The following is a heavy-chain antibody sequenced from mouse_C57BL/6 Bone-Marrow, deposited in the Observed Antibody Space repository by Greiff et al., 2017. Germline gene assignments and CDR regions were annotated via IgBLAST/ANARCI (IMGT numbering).Heavy chain of an antibody. V-gene: IGHV1-80*01. CDR1: GYAFSSYW. CDR3: ARKRDGSSGYAMDY. J-gene: IGHJ4*01. CDR2: IYPGDGDT. Sequence: QVHVQQSGAELVKPGASVKISCKASGYAFSSYWMNWVKQRPGKGLEWIGQIYPGDGDTHYNGKFKGKATLTADKSSSTAYMQLSSLTSEDSAVYCCARKRDGSSGYAMDYWGQGPSVPVSA. D-gene: IGHD1-1*01.